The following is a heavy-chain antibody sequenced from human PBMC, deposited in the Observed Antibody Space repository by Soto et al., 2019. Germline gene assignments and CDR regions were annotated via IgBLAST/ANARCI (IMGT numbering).Heavy chain of an antibody. J-gene: IGHJ6*02. V-gene: IGHV1-69*01. Sequence: QVQLVQSGAEVKKPGSSVKVSCKASGGTFSSYAISWVRQAPGQGLEWMGGIIPIFGTANYAQKFQGRVTISADESTSTAYMELSSLRSEDTAVYSCARAPVYVWGSYRDYYYYGMDVWGQGTTVTVSS. CDR1: GGTFSSYA. CDR3: ARAPVYVWGSYRDYYYYGMDV. CDR2: IIPIFGTA. D-gene: IGHD3-16*02.